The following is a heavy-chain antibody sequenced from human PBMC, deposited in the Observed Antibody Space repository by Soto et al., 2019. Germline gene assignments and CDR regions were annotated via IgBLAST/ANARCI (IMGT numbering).Heavy chain of an antibody. CDR2: ISSSSSYI. J-gene: IGHJ4*02. Sequence: GSVRLSCAASGFTFSSYSMNWVRQAPGKGLEWVSSISSSSSYIYYADSVKGRFTISRDNAKNSLYLQMNSLRAEDTAVYYCARDRSGSYFDYWGQGTLVTVSS. V-gene: IGHV3-21*01. CDR1: GFTFSSYS. CDR3: ARDRSGSYFDY. D-gene: IGHD1-26*01.